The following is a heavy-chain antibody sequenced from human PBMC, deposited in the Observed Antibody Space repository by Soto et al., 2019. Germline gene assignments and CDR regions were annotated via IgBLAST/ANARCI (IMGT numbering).Heavy chain of an antibody. CDR3: AKGDNLGPKTGYAFDP. CDR1: GDSVSSNTAS. V-gene: IGHV6-1*01. CDR2: TYFRSKWYN. Sequence: SRTLSLTCALSGDSVSSNTASWNWIRQSPSRGLEWLGGTYFRSKWYNDYAVSVKSRIIINTDTSNNQFSLQLNSVTPEDTAVYFCAKGDNLGPKTGYAFDPWGQGIMVTVSS. D-gene: IGHD5-12*01. J-gene: IGHJ5*02.